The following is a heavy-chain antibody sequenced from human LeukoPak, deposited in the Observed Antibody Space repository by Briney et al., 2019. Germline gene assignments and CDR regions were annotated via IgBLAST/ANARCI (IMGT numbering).Heavy chain of an antibody. CDR1: GFTFSSYG. CDR2: IRHDGSNK. CDR3: AKVPPPVVVITYYYYYYMDV. D-gene: IGHD3-22*01. Sequence: PGGSLRLSCAASGFTFSSYGMHWVRQAPGKGLEWVAFIRHDGSNKYYADSVKGRFTISRDNSKNTLYLQMNSLRAEDTAVYYCAKVPPPVVVITYYYYYYMDVWGKGTTVTVSS. J-gene: IGHJ6*03. V-gene: IGHV3-30*02.